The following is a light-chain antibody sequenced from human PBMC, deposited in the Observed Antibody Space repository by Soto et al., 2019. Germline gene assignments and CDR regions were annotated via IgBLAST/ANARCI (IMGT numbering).Light chain of an antibody. J-gene: IGLJ2*01. CDR3: QTWGTGIQV. Sequence: QHVLTQSPSASASLGASVKLTCTLSSGHSSYAIAWHQQQPEKGPRYLMKLNSDGSHSTGDGIPDRFSGSSSGAERYLTIARLQSEDEADYYCQTWGTGIQVFGGGTKLTVL. CDR1: SGHSSYA. CDR2: LNSDGSH. V-gene: IGLV4-69*01.